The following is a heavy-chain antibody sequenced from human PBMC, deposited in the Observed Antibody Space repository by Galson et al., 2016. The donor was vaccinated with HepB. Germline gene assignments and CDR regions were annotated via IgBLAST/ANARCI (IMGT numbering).Heavy chain of an antibody. V-gene: IGHV4-34*01. D-gene: IGHD3-10*01. CDR2: INHSGST. CDR1: GGSFSGYY. CDR3: ARGPGEWFGEKGNWFDP. Sequence: SETLSLTCAVYGGSFSGYYWSWIRQPPGKGLEWIGEINHSGSTNYNPSLKSRVTISVDTSKNQFSLKLSSMTAADTAVYYCARGPGEWFGEKGNWFDPWGQGTLVTVSS. J-gene: IGHJ5*02.